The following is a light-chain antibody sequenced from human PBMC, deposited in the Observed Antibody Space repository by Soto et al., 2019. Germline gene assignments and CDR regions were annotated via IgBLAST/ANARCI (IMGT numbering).Light chain of an antibody. CDR3: QHRSNWPLT. V-gene: IGKV3-11*01. CDR1: QSISDT. J-gene: IGKJ4*01. Sequence: EVVMTRSPATRSVSPGGRGTVSCRASQSISDTLAWYQQKPGQAPRLLIYDASNRATGIPARFSGSGSGTDFTLTISSLEPEDFAVYYCQHRSNWPLTFGGGTKVDI. CDR2: DAS.